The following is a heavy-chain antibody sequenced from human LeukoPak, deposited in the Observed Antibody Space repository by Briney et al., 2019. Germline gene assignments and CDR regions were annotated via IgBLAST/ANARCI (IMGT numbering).Heavy chain of an antibody. V-gene: IGHV3-7*01. J-gene: IGHJ6*03. CDR2: IKQGGSEK. Sequence: GGSLRLSCAASGFTFSSYWMSWVRQAPGKGLEWVANIKQGGSEKYYVDSVKGRFTISRDNAKNSLYLQMNSLRAEDTAVYYCARDEAVAGTFYYYYYMDVWGKGTTVTISS. CDR3: ARDEAVAGTFYYYYYMDV. CDR1: GFTFSSYW. D-gene: IGHD6-19*01.